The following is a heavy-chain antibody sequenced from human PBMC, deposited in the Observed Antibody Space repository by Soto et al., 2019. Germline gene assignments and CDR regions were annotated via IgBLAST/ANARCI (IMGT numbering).Heavy chain of an antibody. CDR1: GFTFSNYA. V-gene: IGHV3-23*01. CDR3: AKDLWVATITVASYFDS. J-gene: IGHJ4*02. CDR2: ISGSGDRA. D-gene: IGHD5-12*01. Sequence: GGSLRLSCAASGFTFSNYAMSWVRQAPGKGLEWVSGISGSGDRAYHADSVKGRFTISRDNSKNTLYLQMNSLRGEDTAVYYCAKDLWVATITVASYFDSWGQGTRVTVS.